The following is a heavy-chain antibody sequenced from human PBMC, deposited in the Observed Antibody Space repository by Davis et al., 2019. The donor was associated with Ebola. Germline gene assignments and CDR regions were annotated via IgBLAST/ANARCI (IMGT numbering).Heavy chain of an antibody. V-gene: IGHV1-46*01. J-gene: IGHJ3*02. Sequence: ASVKVSCKASGYAFTNYLVHWVRQAPGQGLEWMGLIHPRDGSTIYAQTFQGRLTMTRDTATDTVDMELSSLTSDDTAVYYCAKEDEAPDMWGQGTVVTVSS. CDR1: GYAFTNYL. CDR2: IHPRDGST. CDR3: AKEDEAPDM. D-gene: IGHD6-6*01.